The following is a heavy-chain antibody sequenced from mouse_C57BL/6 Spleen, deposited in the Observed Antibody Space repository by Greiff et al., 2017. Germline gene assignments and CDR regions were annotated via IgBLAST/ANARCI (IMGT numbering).Heavy chain of an antibody. J-gene: IGHJ4*01. Sequence: QVQLQQPGAELVRPGSSVKLSCKASGYTFTSYWMDWVKQRPGQGLEWIGNIYPSDSETHYNQKFKDKATLTVDKSSSTAYMQLSSLTSEDSAVYYCARRAAEGAMDYWGQGTSVTVSS. CDR3: ARRAAEGAMDY. V-gene: IGHV1-61*01. CDR1: GYTFTSYW. D-gene: IGHD3-3*01. CDR2: IYPSDSET.